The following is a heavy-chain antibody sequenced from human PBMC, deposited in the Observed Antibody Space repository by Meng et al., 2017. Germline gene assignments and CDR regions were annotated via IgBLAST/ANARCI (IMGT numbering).Heavy chain of an antibody. CDR1: GGSNSMSNW. CDR2: IYHSGST. D-gene: IGHD7-27*01. CDR3: ARIGDWGSTRYFDY. J-gene: IGHJ4*02. V-gene: IGHV4-4*02. Sequence: QLQLPESGPRPVKPSGTLSLTCAVYGGSNSMSNWWSWVRQPPVKGLEWIGEIYHSGSTNYNPSLKSRVTISVDKSKNQFSLKLSSVTAADTAVYYCARIGDWGSTRYFDYWGQGTLVTVSS.